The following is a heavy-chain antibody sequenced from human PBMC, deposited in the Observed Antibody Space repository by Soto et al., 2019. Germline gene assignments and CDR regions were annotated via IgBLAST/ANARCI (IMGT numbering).Heavy chain of an antibody. J-gene: IGHJ4*02. D-gene: IGHD1-1*01. Sequence: GESLKISCKGSGYRFTNYWIAWMRQMPGKGLEWMGVIYPDDSHIKYSPSFQGQVTFSADKSISTAYLQWSSLKASDTAMYYCARQTGTSPFYFDYWGQGTLVTVSS. V-gene: IGHV5-51*01. CDR2: IYPDDSHI. CDR1: GYRFTNYW. CDR3: ARQTGTSPFYFDY.